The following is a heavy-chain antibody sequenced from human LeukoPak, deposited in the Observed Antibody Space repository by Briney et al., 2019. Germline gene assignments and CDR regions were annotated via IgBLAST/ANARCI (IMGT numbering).Heavy chain of an antibody. J-gene: IGHJ4*02. CDR1: GRSFSGYY. CDR2: INHSGST. D-gene: IGHD6-13*01. Sequence: SETLSLTCAVYGRSFSGYYWSWIRQPPGKGLEWIGEINHSGSTNYNPSLKSRVTISVDTSKNQFSLKLSSVTAADTAVYYCARVGYSSSWYPFDYWGQGTLVTVSS. CDR3: ARVGYSSSWYPFDY. V-gene: IGHV4-34*01.